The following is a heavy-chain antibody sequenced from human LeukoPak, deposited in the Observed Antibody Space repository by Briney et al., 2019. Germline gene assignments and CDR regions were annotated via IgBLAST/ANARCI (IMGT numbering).Heavy chain of an antibody. CDR3: ARDLGVVVVAATYDY. Sequence: GGSLRLSCAASGFTFSSYAMHWVRQAPGKGLEWVAVISYDGSNKYYADSAKGRFTISRDNSKNTLYLQMNSLRAEDTAVYYCARDLGVVVVAATYDYWGQGTLVTVSS. D-gene: IGHD2-15*01. CDR1: GFTFSSYA. J-gene: IGHJ4*02. V-gene: IGHV3-30-3*01. CDR2: ISYDGSNK.